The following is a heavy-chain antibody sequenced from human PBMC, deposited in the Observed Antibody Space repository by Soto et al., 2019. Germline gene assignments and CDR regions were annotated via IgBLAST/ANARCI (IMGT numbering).Heavy chain of an antibody. CDR1: GGTFSSYT. CDR3: ANSDDSSGYYPFDY. CDR2: IIPILGIA. D-gene: IGHD3-22*01. J-gene: IGHJ4*02. V-gene: IGHV1-69*02. Sequence: SVKVSCKASGGTFSSYTISWVRQAPGQGLEWMGRIIPILGIANYAQKFQGRVTITADKSTSTAYMELSSLRSEDTAVYYCANSDDSSGYYPFDYWGQGTLVTVSS.